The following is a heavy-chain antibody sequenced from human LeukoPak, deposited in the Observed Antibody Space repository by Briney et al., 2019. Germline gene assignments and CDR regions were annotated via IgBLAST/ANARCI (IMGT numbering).Heavy chain of an antibody. J-gene: IGHJ5*02. D-gene: IGHD1-26*01. CDR2: MHYTGNT. Sequence: SETLSLTCTVSGDSITSGDYYWTWIRQPPGKGLEWVAYMHYTGNTYYNSTLKSRLTISVDTSKNQFSLRLSFVTAADTAMYYCARHLSGSSWFDPWGQGTLVTVSS. CDR1: GDSITSGDYY. V-gene: IGHV4-30-4*08. CDR3: ARHLSGSSWFDP.